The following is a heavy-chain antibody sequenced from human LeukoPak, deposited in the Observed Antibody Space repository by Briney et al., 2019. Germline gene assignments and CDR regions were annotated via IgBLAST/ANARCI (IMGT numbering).Heavy chain of an antibody. J-gene: IGHJ4*02. Sequence: PGGSLRLSCAASGFTFSSYGMSWVRQAPVKGLQLVSAISGSGGSTYYADSVKGRFTISRDNSKNTLSLQMNSLRPEDAAVYYCAKVGYYDSSGEIDYWGQGTLVTVSS. V-gene: IGHV3-23*01. CDR2: ISGSGGST. D-gene: IGHD3-22*01. CDR3: AKVGYYDSSGEIDY. CDR1: GFTFSSYG.